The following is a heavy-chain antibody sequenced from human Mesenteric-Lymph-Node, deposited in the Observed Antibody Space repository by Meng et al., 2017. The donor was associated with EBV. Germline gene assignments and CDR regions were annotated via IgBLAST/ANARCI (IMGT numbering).Heavy chain of an antibody. J-gene: IGHJ2*01. Sequence: QVQLQGSGPGLVRPSGTLSLTCFVSGGSISSSNWWSWVRQSPGKGLEWIGEIYHGGSTNYNPSLKSRVTMSVDKSQNQFSLKLTSVTAADRAIYYCVRGEIVRGEWYFDLWGRGTLVTASS. CDR3: VRGEIVRGEWYFDL. D-gene: IGHD1-26*01. V-gene: IGHV4-4*02. CDR2: IYHGGST. CDR1: GGSISSSNW.